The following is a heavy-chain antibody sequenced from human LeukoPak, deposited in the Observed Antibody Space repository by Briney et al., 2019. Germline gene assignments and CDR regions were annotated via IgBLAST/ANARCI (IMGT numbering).Heavy chain of an antibody. Sequence: ASVKVSCKASGYTFTSYGISWVRQAPGQGLEWMGWISAYNGNTNYAQKLQSRVTMTTDTSTSTAYMELRSLRSDDTAVYYCARDGFTICGVVIIRDYYYYMDVWGKGTTVTVSS. V-gene: IGHV1-18*01. J-gene: IGHJ6*03. CDR3: ARDGFTICGVVIIRDYYYYMDV. CDR2: ISAYNGNT. D-gene: IGHD3-3*01. CDR1: GYTFTSYG.